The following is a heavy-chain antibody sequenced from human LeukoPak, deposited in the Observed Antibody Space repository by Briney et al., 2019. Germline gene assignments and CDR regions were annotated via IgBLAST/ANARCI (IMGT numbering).Heavy chain of an antibody. D-gene: IGHD3-10*01. V-gene: IGHV1-2*02. CDR2: INPNSGGT. CDR1: GYTFTGYY. J-gene: IGHJ3*02. CDR3: ARDGVTMVRGGSFDI. Sequence: ASVKVSCKASGYTFTGYYMHWVRQAPGQGLEWMGWINPNSGGTNYAQKFQGRVTMTRDTSISTAYMELSRLRSDDTAVYYCARDGVTMVRGGSFDIWGQGTMVTVSS.